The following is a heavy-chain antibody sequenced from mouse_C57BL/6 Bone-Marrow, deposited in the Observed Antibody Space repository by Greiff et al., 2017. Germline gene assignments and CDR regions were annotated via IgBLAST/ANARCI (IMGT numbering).Heavy chain of an antibody. CDR3: ARRTTVVAYWYFDV. CDR1: GYTFTSYW. J-gene: IGHJ1*03. CDR2: IAPSDSYT. V-gene: IGHV1-69*01. D-gene: IGHD1-1*01. Sequence: QVQLQQSGAELVMPGASVKLSCKASGYTFTSYWMHWVKQRPGQGLEWIGEIAPSDSYTNYNQKFKGKSTLTVDKSSSTAYMQLSSLTSEDSAVYYCARRTTVVAYWYFDVWGTGTTVTVSS.